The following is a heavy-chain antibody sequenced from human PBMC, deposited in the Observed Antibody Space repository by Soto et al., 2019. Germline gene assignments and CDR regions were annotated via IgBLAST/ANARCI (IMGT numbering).Heavy chain of an antibody. CDR1: GYTFTSYG. CDR3: AREAQYQLLSAFDI. CDR2: ISAYNGNT. V-gene: IGHV1-18*01. J-gene: IGHJ3*02. Sequence: ASVKVSCKASGYTFTSYGISWVRQAPGQGLEWMGWISAYNGNTNYAQELQGRVTMTTDTSTSTAYMELRSLRSDDTAVYYCAREAQYQLLSAFDIWGQGTMVTVSS. D-gene: IGHD2-2*01.